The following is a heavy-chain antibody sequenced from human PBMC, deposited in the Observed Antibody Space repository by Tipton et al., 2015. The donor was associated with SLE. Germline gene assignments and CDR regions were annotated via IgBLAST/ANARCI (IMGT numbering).Heavy chain of an antibody. Sequence: LSLICTVSGGSISSHYWSWIRQPPGKGLEWVSSISSSSSYIYYADSVKGRFTISRDNSKNTLYLQMNSLRAEDTAVYYCAKDTGSGWYHWFDPWGQGTLVTVSS. CDR3: AKDTGSGWYHWFDP. J-gene: IGHJ5*02. V-gene: IGHV3-21*01. CDR2: ISSSSSYI. D-gene: IGHD6-19*01. CDR1: GGSISSHY.